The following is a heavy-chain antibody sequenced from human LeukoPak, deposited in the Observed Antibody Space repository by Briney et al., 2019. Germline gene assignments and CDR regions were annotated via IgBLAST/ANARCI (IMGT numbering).Heavy chain of an antibody. J-gene: IGHJ4*02. CDR2: ISGSGGST. CDR3: AKDRPEWELLLLPPNFDY. V-gene: IGHV3-23*01. CDR1: GFNFNDYA. D-gene: IGHD1-26*01. Sequence: PGGSLRLSCAASGFNFNDYAMSWVRQAPVKGLEWVSAISGSGGSTYYADSVKGRFTISTDNSKNTLYLQMNSLRAEDTAVYHCAKDRPEWELLLLPPNFDYWGQGTLVTVSS.